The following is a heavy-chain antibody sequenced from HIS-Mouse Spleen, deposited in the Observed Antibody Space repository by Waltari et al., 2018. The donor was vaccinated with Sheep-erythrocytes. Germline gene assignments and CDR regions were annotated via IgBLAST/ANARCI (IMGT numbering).Heavy chain of an antibody. CDR3: ARLYYYDSSGYYFDY. V-gene: IGHV4-39*01. CDR1: GGSISSSSYY. D-gene: IGHD3-22*01. CDR2: IYYSGST. Sequence: QLQLQESGPGLVKPSETLSLTCTVSGGSISSSSYYWGWIRQPPGKGLEWIGSIYYSGSTYYNTSLNSRVTISVDTSKNQFSLKLSSVTAADTAVYYCARLYYYDSSGYYFDYWGQGTLVTVSS. J-gene: IGHJ4*02.